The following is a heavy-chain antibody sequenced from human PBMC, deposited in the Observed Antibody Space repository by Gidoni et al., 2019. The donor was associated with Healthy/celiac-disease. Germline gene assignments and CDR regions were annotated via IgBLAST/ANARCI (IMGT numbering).Heavy chain of an antibody. J-gene: IGHJ6*02. D-gene: IGHD2-21*02. CDR3: ARDSGLGTVVTPHYGMDV. CDR1: GFTFSSYS. Sequence: EVQLVESGGGLVKPGGSLRLSCAASGFTFSSYSMNWVRHAPGKGLEWVSSISSSSSYIYYADSVKGRFTISRDNAKNSLYLQMNSLRAEDTAVYYCARDSGLGTVVTPHYGMDVWGQGTTVTVSS. CDR2: ISSSSSYI. V-gene: IGHV3-21*01.